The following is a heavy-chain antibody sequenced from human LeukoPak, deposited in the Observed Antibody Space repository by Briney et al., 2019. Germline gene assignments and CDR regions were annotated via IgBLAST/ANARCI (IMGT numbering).Heavy chain of an antibody. D-gene: IGHD2-15*01. CDR2: ISVYNGNT. CDR1: GGTFSSYA. Sequence: ASVKVSCKASGGTFSSYAISWVRQAPGQGLEWMGWISVYNGNTNYAQKLQGRVTMTTDTSTSTAYMELRSLRSDDTAVYYCASPYCSGGTCYAHDAFDIWGQGTMVTVSS. J-gene: IGHJ3*02. CDR3: ASPYCSGGTCYAHDAFDI. V-gene: IGHV1-18*01.